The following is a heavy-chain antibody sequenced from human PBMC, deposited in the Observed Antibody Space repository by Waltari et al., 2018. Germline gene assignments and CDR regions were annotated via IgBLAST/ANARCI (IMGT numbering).Heavy chain of an antibody. CDR1: GYTFTSYA. Sequence: QAQLVQSGAEVKKPGASVKVSCKASGYTFTSYAINWVRPAPGQRLEWMGWINAGNGNTKYSQKFQDRVTITRDTSASTAYMELSSLRSEDTAVYYCARVAAGSTRDNWFDPWGQGTLVTVSS. D-gene: IGHD2-2*01. CDR2: INAGNGNT. J-gene: IGHJ5*02. CDR3: ARVAAGSTRDNWFDP. V-gene: IGHV1-3*01.